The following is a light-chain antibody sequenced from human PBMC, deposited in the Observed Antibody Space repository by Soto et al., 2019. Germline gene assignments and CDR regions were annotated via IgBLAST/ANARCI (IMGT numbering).Light chain of an antibody. Sequence: EMVMTQSPATLSESPGEIATLSCRASKSVSSNLAWYQQKPGQAPRLLIYGASTRATGIPARFSGSGSGTEFTLTISSLQSEDSAVYYCQQYSNWPPWTFGQGTKVDI. CDR1: KSVSSN. J-gene: IGKJ1*01. V-gene: IGKV3-15*01. CDR3: QQYSNWPPWT. CDR2: GAS.